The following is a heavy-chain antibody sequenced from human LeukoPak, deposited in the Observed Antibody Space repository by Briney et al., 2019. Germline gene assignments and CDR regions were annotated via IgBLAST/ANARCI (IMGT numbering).Heavy chain of an antibody. D-gene: IGHD2-15*01. J-gene: IGHJ6*03. V-gene: IGHV3-7*01. CDR3: ARRAGYCSGGSCYFDYYYYYMDV. CDR2: IKQDGSEK. CDR1: EFTFRNYW. Sequence: PGGSLRLSCAASEFTFRNYWMSWVRQVPGKGPEWVANIKQDGSEKYYVDSVKGRFTISRVNAKNSLYLQMNSLRAEDTAVYYCARRAGYCSGGSCYFDYYYYYMDVWGKGTTVTISS.